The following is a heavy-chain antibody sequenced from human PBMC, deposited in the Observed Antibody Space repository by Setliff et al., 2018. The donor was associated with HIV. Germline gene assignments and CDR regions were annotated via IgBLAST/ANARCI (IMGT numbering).Heavy chain of an antibody. J-gene: IGHJ4*02. Sequence: PSQTLSLTCAISGDSVSSNSAAWNWVRQSPSRGLEWLGRTYFRSKWYNNYAASVEGRITISPDTSRNGFSLQLNSVTPEDTAVYYCARGSYGSVLLWGQGTLVTVSS. V-gene: IGHV6-1*01. D-gene: IGHD6-19*01. CDR2: TYFRSKWYN. CDR3: ARGSYGSVLL. CDR1: GDSVSSNSAA.